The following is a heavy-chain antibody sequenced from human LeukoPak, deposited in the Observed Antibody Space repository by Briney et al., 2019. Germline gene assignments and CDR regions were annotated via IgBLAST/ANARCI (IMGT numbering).Heavy chain of an antibody. CDR3: ARSLRYGSGSYYNDYYYYYMDV. V-gene: IGHV4-59*12. D-gene: IGHD3-10*01. Sequence: SETLSLTCTVSGGSISSYYWSWIRQPPGKGLEWIGYIYYSGSTNYNPSLKSRVTISVDTSKNQFSLKLSSVTAADTAVYYRARSLRYGSGSYYNDYYYYYMDVWGKGTTVTISS. CDR1: GGSISSYY. J-gene: IGHJ6*03. CDR2: IYYSGST.